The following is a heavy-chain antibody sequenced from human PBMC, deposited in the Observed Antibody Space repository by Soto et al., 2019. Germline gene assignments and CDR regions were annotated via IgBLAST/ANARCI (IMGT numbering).Heavy chain of an antibody. CDR3: ARSRDNYYDSRVYYYSTFDY. V-gene: IGHV1-69*12. J-gene: IGHJ4*02. D-gene: IGHD3-22*01. CDR1: GGTFSSYA. CDR2: IIPMFRTA. Sequence: QVQLVQSGAEVKKPGSSVKVSCKTSGGTFSSYAISWVRQAPGQGLEWLGGIIPMFRTANYAQKFQGRVTITADESKSTGYIELGIRRSEDTAVYYCARSRDNYYDSRVYYYSTFDYWGQGTLVTVSS.